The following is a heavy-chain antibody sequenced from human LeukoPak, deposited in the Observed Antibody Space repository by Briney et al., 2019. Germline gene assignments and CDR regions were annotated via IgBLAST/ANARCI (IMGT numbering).Heavy chain of an antibody. CDR3: ARGGLDIAAAGDYYFDY. V-gene: IGHV1-8*03. D-gene: IGHD6-25*01. CDR2: MNPNSGNT. Sequence: ASVKVSCKASGYTFTSYDINWVRQATGQGPEWMGWMNPNSGNTGYAQKFQGRVTITRNTSISTAYMELSSLRSEDTAVYYCARGGLDIAAAGDYYFDYWGQGTLVTVSS. J-gene: IGHJ4*02. CDR1: GYTFTSYD.